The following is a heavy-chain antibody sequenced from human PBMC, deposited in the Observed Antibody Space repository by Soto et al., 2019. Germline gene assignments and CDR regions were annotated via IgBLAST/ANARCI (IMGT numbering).Heavy chain of an antibody. CDR3: ATVRRHVGVRRDYHARGFDS. CDR1: GGSISSSNW. CDR2: IYHSGST. D-gene: IGHD3-3*01. Sequence: SETLSLTCAVSGGSISSSNWWSWVRQPPGKGLEWIGEIYHSGSTNYNPSLKSRVTISVDKSKNQFSLKLSSVTAADTAVYYCATVRRHVGVRRDYHARGFDSWGQGTQVTVSS. J-gene: IGHJ4*02. V-gene: IGHV4-4*02.